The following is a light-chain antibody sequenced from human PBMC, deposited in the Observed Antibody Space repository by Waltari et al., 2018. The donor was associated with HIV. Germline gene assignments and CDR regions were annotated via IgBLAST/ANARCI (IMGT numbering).Light chain of an antibody. Sequence: QSALAQPRSVSGSPGQSVTISCTGPSSDFDGYNYVSWFQHHPGKAPKLIIYHVTKRPSGVPDRFSASKSGNTASLTISGLQAEDEAEYYCCSNAARATYVFGTGTQVTVL. CDR1: SSDFDGYNY. CDR3: CSNAARATYV. J-gene: IGLJ1*01. CDR2: HVT. V-gene: IGLV2-11*01.